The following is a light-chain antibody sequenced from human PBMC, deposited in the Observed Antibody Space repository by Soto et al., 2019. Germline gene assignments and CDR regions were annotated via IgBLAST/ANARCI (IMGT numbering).Light chain of an antibody. V-gene: IGKV1-5*03. CDR1: QSISSW. Sequence: DVQVTQSPFTLSASVGDRVTITCWASQSISSWLAWYQQKPGKAPKLLIYKASTLKSGVPSRFSGSGSGTEFTLTISSLQPDDFATYDCQHSNSYSEPFGQGTKVDIK. CDR3: QHSNSYSEP. J-gene: IGKJ1*01. CDR2: KAS.